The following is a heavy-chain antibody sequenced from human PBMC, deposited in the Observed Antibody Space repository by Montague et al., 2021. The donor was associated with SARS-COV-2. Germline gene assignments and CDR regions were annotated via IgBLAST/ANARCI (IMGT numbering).Heavy chain of an antibody. CDR2: IKQDGSEK. D-gene: IGHD3-3*01. CDR1: GFTFSSYW. CDR3: ESDSFWSSYYTDYYGLDA. J-gene: IGHJ6*02. V-gene: IGHV3-7*01. Sequence: SLRLSCAASGFTFSSYWMSWVRQAPGKGLEWVANIKQDGSEKYYVDSVKGRFTISRDNAKNSLYLQMNSLRAEDTAVYYCESDSFWSSYYTDYYGLDAWGQGTTVTVSS.